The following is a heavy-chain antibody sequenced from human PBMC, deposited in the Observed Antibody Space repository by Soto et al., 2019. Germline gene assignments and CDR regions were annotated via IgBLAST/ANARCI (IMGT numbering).Heavy chain of an antibody. D-gene: IGHD2-15*01. CDR1: GFTLGSSW. V-gene: IGHV3-74*01. Sequence: VRLVESGGGLVQPGGSLRLSCAASGFTLGSSWMHWVRQAPGKGLLWVSRVNSDGSSTAYADSVKGRFTISRDNAKNTVYLQMSSLRADDTAVYYCAREIGGGYLSIDLWGRGTLVTVSS. J-gene: IGHJ2*01. CDR2: VNSDGSST. CDR3: AREIGGGYLSIDL.